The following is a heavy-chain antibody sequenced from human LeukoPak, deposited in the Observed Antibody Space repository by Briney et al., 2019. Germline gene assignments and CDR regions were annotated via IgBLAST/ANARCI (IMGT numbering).Heavy chain of an antibody. CDR1: GFTFRSYA. Sequence: PGGSLRLSCAASGFTFRSYAMSWVRQAPGKGLEWVSAISGSGGSTYYADSVKGRFTISRDNSKNTLYLQMNSLRAEDTAVYCCAKGVGYDFWSGSLYWGQGTLVTVSS. CDR3: AKGVGYDFWSGSLY. J-gene: IGHJ4*02. CDR2: ISGSGGST. V-gene: IGHV3-23*01. D-gene: IGHD3-3*01.